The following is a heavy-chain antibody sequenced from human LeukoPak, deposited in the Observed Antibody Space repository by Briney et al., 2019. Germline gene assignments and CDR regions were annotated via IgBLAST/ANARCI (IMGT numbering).Heavy chain of an antibody. V-gene: IGHV3-30-3*01. CDR3: ARGGFYGSGSYSGSGFEY. J-gene: IGHJ4*02. CDR1: GFTFSSYA. CDR2: ISYDGSNK. D-gene: IGHD3-10*01. Sequence: PGGSLRLSCAASGFTFSSYAMHWVRQGPGKGLEWVAVISYDGSNKYCADSVKGRFTISRDNSKNTLYLQMNSLRAEDTAVYYCARGGFYGSGSYSGSGFEYWGQGTLVTVSS.